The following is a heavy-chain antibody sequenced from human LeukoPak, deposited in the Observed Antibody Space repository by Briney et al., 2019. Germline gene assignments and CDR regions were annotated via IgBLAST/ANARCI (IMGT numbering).Heavy chain of an antibody. CDR3: ARSGRGWFELDY. D-gene: IGHD3-10*01. Sequence: GGSLRLSCAASGFTFTSYSMSWVRQAPGKGLDWVSAISGSGGSTYYADAVKGRFTISRDISKNTLYLQMNSMRAEDTAVYYCARSGRGWFELDYRGQGSLVTASS. CDR2: ISGSGGST. V-gene: IGHV3-23*01. CDR1: GFTFTSYS. J-gene: IGHJ4*02.